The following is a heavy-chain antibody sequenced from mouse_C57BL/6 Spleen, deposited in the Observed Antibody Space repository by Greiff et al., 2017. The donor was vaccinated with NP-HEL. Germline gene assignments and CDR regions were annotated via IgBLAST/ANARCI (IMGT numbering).Heavy chain of an antibody. V-gene: IGHV1-39*01. D-gene: IGHD2-5*01. J-gene: IGHJ1*03. CDR3: ASYDSNIYWYFDV. Sequence: VQLQQSGPELVKPGASVKISCKASGYSFTDYNMNWVKQSNGKSLEWIGVINPNYGTTSYNQKFKGKATLTVDQSSSTAYMQLNSLTSEDSAVYDCASYDSNIYWYFDVWGTGTTVTVSS. CDR2: INPNYGTT. CDR1: GYSFTDYN.